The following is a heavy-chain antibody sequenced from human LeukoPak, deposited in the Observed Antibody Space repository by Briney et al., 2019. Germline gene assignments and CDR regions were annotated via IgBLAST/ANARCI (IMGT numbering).Heavy chain of an antibody. CDR3: AREPSLSLWFGELLSWYFDY. Sequence: SETLSLTCAVYGGSFSGYYWSWIRQPPGKGLEWIGEINHSGSTNYNPSLKSRVTISVDTSKNQFSLKLSSVTAADTAVYYCAREPSLSLWFGELLSWYFDYWGQGTLVTVSS. V-gene: IGHV4-34*01. CDR2: INHSGST. D-gene: IGHD3-10*01. J-gene: IGHJ4*02. CDR1: GGSFSGYY.